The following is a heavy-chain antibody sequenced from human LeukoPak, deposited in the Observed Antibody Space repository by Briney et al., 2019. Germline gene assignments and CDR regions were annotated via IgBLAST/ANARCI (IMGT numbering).Heavy chain of an antibody. V-gene: IGHV3-23*01. Sequence: PGGSLRLSCAASGFTFSSYAMSWVRQAPGKGLEWVSAISGSGGSTYYADSVKGRFTISRDNSKNTLYLQMNSLRAEDTAVYYCAKHAWSITGTSYYFDYWGQGTLVTVSS. D-gene: IGHD1-7*01. J-gene: IGHJ4*02. CDR2: ISGSGGST. CDR3: AKHAWSITGTSYYFDY. CDR1: GFTFSSYA.